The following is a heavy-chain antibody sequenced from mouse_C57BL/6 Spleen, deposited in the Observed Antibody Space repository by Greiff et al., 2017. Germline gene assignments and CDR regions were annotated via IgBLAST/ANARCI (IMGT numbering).Heavy chain of an antibody. D-gene: IGHD4-1*01. Sequence: QVQLKESGAELAKPGASVKLSCKASGYTFTSYWMHWVKQRPGQGLEWIGYINPSSGYTKYNQKFKDKATLTADKSSSTAYVQLSSLTYEDSAVXYCASGSRYYFDYWGQGTTLTVSS. V-gene: IGHV1-7*01. CDR3: ASGSRYYFDY. J-gene: IGHJ2*01. CDR2: INPSSGYT. CDR1: GYTFTSYW.